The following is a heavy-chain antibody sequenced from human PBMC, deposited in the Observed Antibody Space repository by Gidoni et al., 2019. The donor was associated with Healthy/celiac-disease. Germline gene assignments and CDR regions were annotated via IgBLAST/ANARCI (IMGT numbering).Heavy chain of an antibody. CDR1: GGSISSYY. V-gene: IGHV4-59*01. CDR3: ARGVPDTAMVGPFDY. CDR2: IYYSGST. J-gene: IGHJ4*02. Sequence: QVQLQESRPGLVKPSETLSLTCTVSGGSISSYYWSWIRQPPGKGLEWIGYIYYSGSTNYNPSLKSRVTISVDTSKNQFSLKLSSVTAADTAVYYCARGVPDTAMVGPFDYWGQGTLVTVSS. D-gene: IGHD5-18*01.